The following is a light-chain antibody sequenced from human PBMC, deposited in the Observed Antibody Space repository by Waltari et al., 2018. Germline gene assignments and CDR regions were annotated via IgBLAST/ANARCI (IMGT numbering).Light chain of an antibody. CDR1: PSTVGNNG. CDR2: ADN. Sequence: QSVLTQPPSVSAAPGHKVSISCSGTPSTVGNNGVFCYRQRPGSAPKPLISADNGRPTGTPYLFSGSKSATTAILDIAGLQPGDEADYYCGTWDSSLALWLFGGGTKLTV. J-gene: IGLJ3*02. V-gene: IGLV1-51*02. CDR3: GTWDSSLALWL.